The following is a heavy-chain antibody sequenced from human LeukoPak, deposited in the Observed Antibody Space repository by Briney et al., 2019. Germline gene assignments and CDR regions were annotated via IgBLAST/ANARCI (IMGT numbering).Heavy chain of an antibody. CDR3: ILVGVTKQPPDY. CDR1: GFTFSSYW. J-gene: IGHJ4*02. V-gene: IGHV3-74*01. Sequence: GGSLRLSCAASGFTFSSYWMHWVRQAPGKGLMWVSRINNDGSTTNYADSVKGRFTISRDNAKSTLRLQMNSLRADDTAVYYCILVGVTKQPPDYWGQGTLVTVSS. D-gene: IGHD1-26*01. CDR2: INNDGSTT.